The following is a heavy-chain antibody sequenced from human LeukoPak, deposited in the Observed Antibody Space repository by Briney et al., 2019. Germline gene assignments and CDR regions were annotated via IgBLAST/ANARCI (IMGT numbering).Heavy chain of an antibody. Sequence: PGRSLRLSCAASGFTFSSYGMHWVRQAPGKGLEWVAVISYDGSNKYYADSVKGRSTISRDNSKNTLYLQMNSLRAEDTAVYYCAKGKDYYDSSGYYYTYAFDIWGQGTMVTVSS. D-gene: IGHD3-22*01. V-gene: IGHV3-30*18. J-gene: IGHJ3*02. CDR2: ISYDGSNK. CDR1: GFTFSSYG. CDR3: AKGKDYYDSSGYYYTYAFDI.